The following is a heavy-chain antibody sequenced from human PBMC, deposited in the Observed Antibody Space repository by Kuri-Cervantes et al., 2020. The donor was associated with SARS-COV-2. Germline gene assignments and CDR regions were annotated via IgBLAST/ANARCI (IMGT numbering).Heavy chain of an antibody. J-gene: IGHJ4*02. CDR1: GFTFSNAW. CDR2: IKSKTDGGTT. CDR3: ARDQGIAVAGTFDY. D-gene: IGHD6-19*01. Sequence: GESLKISCAASGFTFSNAWMSWVRQAPGKGLEWVGRIKSKTDGGTTDYAAPVKGRFTISRDNSKNTLYLQMNSLRAEDTAVYYCARDQGIAVAGTFDYWGQGTLVTVSS. V-gene: IGHV3-15*01.